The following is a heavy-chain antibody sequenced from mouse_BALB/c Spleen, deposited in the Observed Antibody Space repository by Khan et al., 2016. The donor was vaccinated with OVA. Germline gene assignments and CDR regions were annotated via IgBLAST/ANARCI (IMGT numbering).Heavy chain of an antibody. V-gene: IGHV2-2*01. CDR1: GFSLTTHG. CDR3: ARNSYMYDFTY. J-gene: IGHJ3*01. D-gene: IGHD2-14*01. CDR2: IRSAGKT. Sequence: QVQLKQSGPGLVRPSQTLSITCTVSGFSLTTHGVHWVRQSPGKGLEWLGVIRSAGKTDYNAAFISRLSITKDNSKSQVFFKMNSLQADDTAMYYCARNSYMYDFTYWGQGTLVTVSA.